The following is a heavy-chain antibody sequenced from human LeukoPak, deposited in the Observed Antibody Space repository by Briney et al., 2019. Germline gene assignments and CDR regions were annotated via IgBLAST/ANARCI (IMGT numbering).Heavy chain of an antibody. D-gene: IGHD3-22*01. V-gene: IGHV1-18*01. Sequence: GASLKVSCKASGYTFSSYGISWVRQAPGQGLEWMGWISAYNGNTNYAQKLQGRVTMTTETSTSTAYMELRRLRSDDTAVYYCARQTYYYDQFDYWGQGTLVTVSS. J-gene: IGHJ4*02. CDR3: ARQTYYYDQFDY. CDR1: GYTFSSYG. CDR2: ISAYNGNT.